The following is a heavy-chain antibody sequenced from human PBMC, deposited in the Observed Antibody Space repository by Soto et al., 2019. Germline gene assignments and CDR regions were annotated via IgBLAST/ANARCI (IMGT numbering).Heavy chain of an antibody. CDR2: IYYSGST. CDR3: ARKRVPYYYDSSGPYWFDP. V-gene: IGHV4-31*03. J-gene: IGHJ5*02. D-gene: IGHD3-22*01. Sequence: SETLSLTCTVSGGSISSGGYYWSWIRQHPGKGLEWIGYIYYSGSTYYNPSLKSRVTISVDTSKNQFSLKLSSVTAADTAVYYCARKRVPYYYDSSGPYWFDPWGQGTLVTVSS. CDR1: GGSISSGGYY.